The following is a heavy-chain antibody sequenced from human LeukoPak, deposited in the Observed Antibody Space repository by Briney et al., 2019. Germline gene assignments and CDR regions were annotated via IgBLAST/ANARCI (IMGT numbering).Heavy chain of an antibody. J-gene: IGHJ4*02. CDR3: AREPPGGGFDY. CDR2: VYSGGNT. CDR1: GFTVSSDY. Sequence: PGGSLRLSCTASGFTVSSDYMSWVRQAPGKGLEWLSVVYSGGNTYYEDSVKGRFTISRDNSKKTLYLQMNSLRAEDTAVYYCAREPPGGGFDYWGQGTLVTVSS. D-gene: IGHD3-16*01. V-gene: IGHV3-66*01.